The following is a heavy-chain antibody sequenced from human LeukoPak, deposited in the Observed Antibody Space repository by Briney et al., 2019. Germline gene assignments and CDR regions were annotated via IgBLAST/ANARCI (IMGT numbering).Heavy chain of an antibody. CDR1: GGSISSYY. V-gene: IGHV4-59*01. CDR3: ARQNPNWFDP. CDR2: IYYSGST. J-gene: IGHJ5*02. Sequence: SETLSLTCIVSGGSISSYYGSWIRQPPGKGLEWIGYIYYSGSTNYNPSLKSRVTISVDTSKNQFSLKLSSVTAADTAVYYCARQNPNWFDPWGQGTLVTVSS.